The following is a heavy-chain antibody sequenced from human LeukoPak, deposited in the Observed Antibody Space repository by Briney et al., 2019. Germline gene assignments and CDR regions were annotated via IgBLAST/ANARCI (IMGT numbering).Heavy chain of an antibody. CDR2: IRYDGSNK. D-gene: IGHD3-22*01. CDR3: AKDRFLYYYDSSGYPDY. CDR1: GFTFSSYG. Sequence: GGSLRLSCAASGFTFSSYGMHWVRQAPGKGLEWVAFIRYDGSNKYYADSVKGRFTISRDNSKNTLYLQMNSLRAEDTAVYYCAKDRFLYYYDSSGYPDYWGQGTLVTVSS. V-gene: IGHV3-30*02. J-gene: IGHJ4*02.